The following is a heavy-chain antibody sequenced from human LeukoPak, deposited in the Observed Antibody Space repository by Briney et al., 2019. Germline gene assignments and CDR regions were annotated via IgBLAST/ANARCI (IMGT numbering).Heavy chain of an antibody. D-gene: IGHD3-22*01. V-gene: IGHV3-11*04. Sequence: PGGSLSLSCAASGFTFSDYYMSWIRQAPGKGLEWVSYISSSGSTIYYADSVKGRFTISTDSSKNTLYLQMNSLRAEDTAVYYCVKDLYDSPFDYWGQGTLVTVSS. CDR1: GFTFSDYY. CDR3: VKDLYDSPFDY. J-gene: IGHJ4*02. CDR2: ISSSGSTI.